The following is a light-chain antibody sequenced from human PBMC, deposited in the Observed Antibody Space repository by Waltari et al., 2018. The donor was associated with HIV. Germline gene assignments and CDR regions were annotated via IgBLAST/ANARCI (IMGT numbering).Light chain of an antibody. CDR2: DVS. Sequence: QSALTQPASVSGSPGQTISISCTGTRSDVGGYKSVSWYQQTPGKAPKLIIYDVSFRPSGISDRFSGSKSGYTASLTISGLQVEDEADYYCSSYSSTSTLNLVFGGGTKLTVL. CDR3: SSYSSTSTLNLV. V-gene: IGLV2-14*01. CDR1: RSDVGGYKS. J-gene: IGLJ3*02.